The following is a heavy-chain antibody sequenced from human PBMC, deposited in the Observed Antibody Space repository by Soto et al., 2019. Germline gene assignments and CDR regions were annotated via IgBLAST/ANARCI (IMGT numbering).Heavy chain of an antibody. CDR1: GYTFTSYA. CDR2: INAGNGNT. Sequence: ASVKVSCKASGYTFTSYAMHWVRQAPGQRLEWMGWINAGNGNTKYSQKFQGRVTITRDTSASTAYMEMNSLRAEDTAVYYCARDLSNIAARPGYFGNWGQGTLVTVSS. CDR3: ARDLSNIAARPGYFGN. J-gene: IGHJ4*02. V-gene: IGHV1-3*01. D-gene: IGHD6-6*01.